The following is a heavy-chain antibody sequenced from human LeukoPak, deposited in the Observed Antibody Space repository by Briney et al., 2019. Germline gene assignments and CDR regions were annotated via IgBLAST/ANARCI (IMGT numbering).Heavy chain of an antibody. D-gene: IGHD3-3*01. CDR3: ARRYDGFDY. V-gene: IGHV3-23*01. J-gene: IGHJ4*02. CDR1: GVTLSNYA. Sequence: PGGSLRLSCVASGVTLSNYAMSWARQAPGKGLEWVSGISSSGSGGNTYYADSVKGRFSISRDNSKNTLYLQMNSLRAEDTAVYYYARRYDGFDYWGQGTLVTVSS. CDR2: ISSSGSGGNT.